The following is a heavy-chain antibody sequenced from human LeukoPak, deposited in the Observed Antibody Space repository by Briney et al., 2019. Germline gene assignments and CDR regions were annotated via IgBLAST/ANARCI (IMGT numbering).Heavy chain of an antibody. CDR1: GGSISSSNW. CDR3: ARDFSSGWADDAFDI. Sequence: PSQTLSLTCTVSGGSISSSNWWSWVRQPPGKGLEWIGEIYHGGSTNYNPSLKSRVTISVDKSKNQFSLKLSSVTAADTAVYYCARDFSSGWADDAFDIWGQGTMVTVSS. D-gene: IGHD6-19*01. V-gene: IGHV4-4*02. J-gene: IGHJ3*02. CDR2: IYHGGST.